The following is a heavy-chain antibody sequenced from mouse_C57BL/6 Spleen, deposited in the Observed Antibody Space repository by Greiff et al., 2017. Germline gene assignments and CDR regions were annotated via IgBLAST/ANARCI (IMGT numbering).Heavy chain of an antibody. CDR1: GFTFSSYA. CDR3: TREGYGSSYPY. D-gene: IGHD1-1*01. V-gene: IGHV5-9-1*02. Sequence: EVQVVESGEGLVKPGGSLKLSCAASGFTFSSYAMSWVRQTPEKRLEWVAYISSGGDYIYYADTVKGRFTISRDNARNTLYLQMSSLKSEDTAMYYCTREGYGSSYPYWGQGTLVTVSA. CDR2: ISSGGDYI. J-gene: IGHJ3*01.